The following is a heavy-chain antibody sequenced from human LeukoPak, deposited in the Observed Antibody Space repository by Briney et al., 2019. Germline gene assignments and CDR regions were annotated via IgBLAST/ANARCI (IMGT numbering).Heavy chain of an antibody. V-gene: IGHV3-21*01. CDR2: ISSSSIYT. Sequence: KPGGSLRLSCAASGFTFSRYSMIWVRQAPGKGLEWVSSISSSSIYTYYADSVKGRFTISRDNAKKSLYLQMNSLRTEDTAVYYCARGGYYFGSGDGFDIWGQGTMVTVSS. CDR3: ARGGYYFGSGDGFDI. CDR1: GFTFSRYS. J-gene: IGHJ3*02. D-gene: IGHD3-10*01.